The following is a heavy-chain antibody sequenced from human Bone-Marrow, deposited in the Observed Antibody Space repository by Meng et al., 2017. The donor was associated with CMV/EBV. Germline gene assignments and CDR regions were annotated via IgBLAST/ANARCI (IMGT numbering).Heavy chain of an antibody. CDR1: GFTFSSYW. J-gene: IGHJ6*02. CDR3: ASTYGDYESGSYYYYGMDV. V-gene: IGHV3-74*01. Sequence: GGSLRLSCAASGFTFSSYWMHWVRQAPGKGLVWVSRITSDGSSTSYADSVKGRFTISRDNAKNTLYLQMNSLRAEDTAVYYCASTYGDYESGSYYYYGMDVWGQGTTVTVSS. CDR2: ITSDGSST. D-gene: IGHD4-17*01.